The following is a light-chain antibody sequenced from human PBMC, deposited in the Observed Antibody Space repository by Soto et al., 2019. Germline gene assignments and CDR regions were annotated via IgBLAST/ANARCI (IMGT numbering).Light chain of an antibody. CDR3: QQSYTTTWT. J-gene: IGKJ1*01. Sequence: DIQMTQSPSSLSASVGDRVTITCRASQSINRCLNWYQQKPGKAPKLLIYAASSLESGVPSRFSGSGSGTDFTLTISSLQPEDFATYYCQQSYTTTWTVGQGTKVDIK. V-gene: IGKV1-39*01. CDR1: QSINRC. CDR2: AAS.